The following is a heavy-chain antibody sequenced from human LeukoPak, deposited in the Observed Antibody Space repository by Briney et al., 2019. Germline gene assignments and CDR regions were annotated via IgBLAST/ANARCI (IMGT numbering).Heavy chain of an antibody. D-gene: IGHD2-21*01. CDR1: RFTFSTYT. Sequence: GGSLRLSCAASRFTFSTYTMNWVRQAPGKGLQWFSSISDSGGATFYADSLRGRFTISRDNAKNSLYLQMNSLTAEDTAVYYCVRGDRRDYWGQGTLVTVSS. CDR2: ISDSGGAT. V-gene: IGHV3-21*01. J-gene: IGHJ4*02. CDR3: VRGDRRDY.